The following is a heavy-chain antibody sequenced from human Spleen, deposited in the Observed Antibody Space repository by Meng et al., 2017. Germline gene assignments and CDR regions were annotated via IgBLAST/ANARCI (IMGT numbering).Heavy chain of an antibody. J-gene: IGHJ4*02. D-gene: IGHD1-26*01. Sequence: GESLKISCAASGFSFSSYWMTWVRQAPGKGLEWVANINQDGSERYYVDSVKGRFTISRDNAKNSVYLQMNSLRAEDTAVYYCAKGVGATRDYFDYWGQGTVVTVSS. CDR2: INQDGSER. CDR1: GFSFSSYW. V-gene: IGHV3-7*03. CDR3: AKGVGATRDYFDY.